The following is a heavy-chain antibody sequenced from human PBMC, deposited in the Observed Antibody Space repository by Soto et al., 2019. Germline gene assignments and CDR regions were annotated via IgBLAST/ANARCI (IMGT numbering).Heavy chain of an antibody. CDR2: INPSGGST. CDR3: GRGDYDVLTGHYPLVY. V-gene: IGHV1-46*01. J-gene: IGHJ4*02. Sequence: QVQLVQSGAEVKKPGASVNVSCKASGYTLTSYYMHWVRQAPGQGLAWMGIINPSGGSTSYAQNYQGRITMTRDSSTTTVYMELSSVRSEYTAVYFCGRGDYDVLTGHYPLVYWGQGTLVTVSS. CDR1: GYTLTSYY. D-gene: IGHD3-9*01.